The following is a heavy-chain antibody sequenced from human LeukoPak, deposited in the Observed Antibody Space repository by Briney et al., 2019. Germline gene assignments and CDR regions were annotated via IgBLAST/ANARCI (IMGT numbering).Heavy chain of an antibody. CDR3: TRVVLVGTTYSYFDY. Sequence: GGSLRLSCTVSGFTFGDYGMSWVRQAPGKGLEWVGFIRSKAYGGTTEYAASVKGRFTISRDDSKNSLYLQMNGLKAEDTAVYYCTRVVLVGTTYSYFDYWGQGTLVTVSS. CDR1: GFTFGDYG. D-gene: IGHD1-26*01. J-gene: IGHJ4*02. V-gene: IGHV3-49*04. CDR2: IRSKAYGGTT.